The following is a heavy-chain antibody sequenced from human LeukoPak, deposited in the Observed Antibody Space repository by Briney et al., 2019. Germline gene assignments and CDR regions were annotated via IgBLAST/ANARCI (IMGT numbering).Heavy chain of an antibody. V-gene: IGHV3-30-3*01. CDR1: GFTFSSYA. J-gene: IGHJ6*02. CDR2: ISYDGSNK. D-gene: IGHD2-21*02. Sequence: PGGSLRLSCAASGFTFSSYAMHWVRQAPGKGLEWVAVISYDGSNKYYADSVKGRFTISRDNSKNTLYLQMNSLRAEDTAVYYCVGGRVTIYGMDVWGQGTTVTVSS. CDR3: VGGRVTIYGMDV.